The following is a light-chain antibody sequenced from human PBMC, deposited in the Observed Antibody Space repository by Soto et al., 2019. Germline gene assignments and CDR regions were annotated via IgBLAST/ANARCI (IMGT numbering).Light chain of an antibody. Sequence: QSALTQAASVSGCPGQSITISCTGTSSDIGGYNYVSWYQQHPGKVPKLMIHDVSNRPSGVSNRFSGSKSGNTASLTISGLQAEDEADYYCNSYTSSNTYVFGTGTKVTVL. CDR1: SSDIGGYNY. CDR2: DVS. CDR3: NSYTSSNTYV. V-gene: IGLV2-14*01. J-gene: IGLJ1*01.